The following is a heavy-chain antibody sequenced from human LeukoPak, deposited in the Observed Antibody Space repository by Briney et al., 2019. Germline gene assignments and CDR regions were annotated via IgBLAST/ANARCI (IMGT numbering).Heavy chain of an antibody. J-gene: IGHJ4*02. CDR3: ARDHCSSTSCYTVSFDY. CDR2: ISCSRNYI. D-gene: IGHD2-2*02. CDR1: GFTFSTYS. Sequence: PGGSLSLSCAAYGFTFSTYSMNWVRQAPGRDLEWVSSISCSRNYIYYTDSVKGRFTISRDNAKNSLYLQMNSLRAEDTAEYYCARDHCSSTSCYTVSFDYWGQGTLVTVSS. V-gene: IGHV3-21*01.